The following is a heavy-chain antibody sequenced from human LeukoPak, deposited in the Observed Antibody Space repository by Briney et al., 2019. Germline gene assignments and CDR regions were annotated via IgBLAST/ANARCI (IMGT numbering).Heavy chain of an antibody. CDR3: ARDIAVAGTGEGWFDP. D-gene: IGHD6-19*01. CDR2: IYHSGST. CDR1: GGFNTHYY. J-gene: IGHJ5*02. V-gene: IGHV4-59*01. Sequence: SETLSLTCSVSGGFNTHYYWTWIRQPPGKGLELIGYIYHSGSTKYNPSLNSRVTISVDTSKNHFSLKLSSVTAADTAVYYCARDIAVAGTGEGWFDPWGQGTLVTVSS.